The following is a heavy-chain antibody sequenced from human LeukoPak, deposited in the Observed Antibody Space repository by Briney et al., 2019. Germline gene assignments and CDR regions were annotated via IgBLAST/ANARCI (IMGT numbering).Heavy chain of an antibody. J-gene: IGHJ4*02. CDR2: ISSGSSYI. CDR1: GFTFSSYS. V-gene: IGHV3-21*01. D-gene: IGHD5-18*01. Sequence: GGSLRLSCAASGFTFSSYSMNWVRQAPGKGLEWVSSISSGSSYIYYADSVKGRFTISRDNAKNSLYLQMNSLRAEDTAVYYCARELYSYGRPYYFDYWGQGTPVTVSS. CDR3: ARELYSYGRPYYFDY.